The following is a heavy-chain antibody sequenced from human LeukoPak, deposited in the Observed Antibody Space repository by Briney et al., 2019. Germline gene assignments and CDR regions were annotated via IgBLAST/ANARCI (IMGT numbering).Heavy chain of an antibody. J-gene: IGHJ4*02. Sequence: PGGSLRLSCAASGFTFSTYWIHWVRQAPGKGLAWVSRISGDGSDTRYADSVKGRFTISRDNAKNTVFLQMNSLRDEDTAVYYCARDVQDSRTGGLDFWGQGTLVTVSS. CDR3: ARDVQDSRTGGLDF. D-gene: IGHD6-13*01. CDR1: GFTFSTYW. CDR2: ISGDGSDT. V-gene: IGHV3-74*01.